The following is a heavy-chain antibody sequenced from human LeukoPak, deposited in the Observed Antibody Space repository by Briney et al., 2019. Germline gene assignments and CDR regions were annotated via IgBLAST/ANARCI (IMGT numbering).Heavy chain of an antibody. CDR1: GFNFGGYS. V-gene: IGHV3-23*01. CDR3: AKDAIYGDGYWEFDY. J-gene: IGHJ4*02. CDR2: VLSGGGST. D-gene: IGHD2-21*01. Sequence: GGSLRLSCEGSGFNFGGYSMSWVRQAPGKGLEWVSGVLSGGGSTYYADAVKGRFTVSRDNSRSTLYLQMNSLRAEDTAVYYCAKDAIYGDGYWEFDYWGQGTLVTVSS.